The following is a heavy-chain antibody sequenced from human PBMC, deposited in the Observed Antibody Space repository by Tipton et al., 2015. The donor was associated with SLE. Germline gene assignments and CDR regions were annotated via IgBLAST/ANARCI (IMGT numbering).Heavy chain of an antibody. Sequence: TLSLTCSVSGDSVTSGLYYWSWIRQAAGKGLEWIGRKYISGTSNHNPSLKSRVTISVDTSKNEFSLKLDSVTAADTAVYYCARGRNDYSDYLGYHYYMDVWGKGTTVTVSS. D-gene: IGHD4-11*01. CDR2: KYISGTS. CDR3: ARGRNDYSDYLGYHYYMDV. CDR1: GDSVTSGLYY. V-gene: IGHV4-61*02. J-gene: IGHJ6*03.